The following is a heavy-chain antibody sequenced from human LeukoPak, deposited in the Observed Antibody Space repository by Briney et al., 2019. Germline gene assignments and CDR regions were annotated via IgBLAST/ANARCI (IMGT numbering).Heavy chain of an antibody. CDR1: GFTFSSYA. CDR3: ARGPPSRGAFDI. CDR2: ISYDGSNK. D-gene: IGHD6-25*01. Sequence: GGSLRLSCAASGFTFSSYAMHWVRQAPGKGLEWVAVISYDGSNKYYADSVKGRFTISRDNSKNTLYLQMDSLRAEDTAVYYCARGPPSRGAFDIWGQGTMVTVSS. J-gene: IGHJ3*02. V-gene: IGHV3-30*04.